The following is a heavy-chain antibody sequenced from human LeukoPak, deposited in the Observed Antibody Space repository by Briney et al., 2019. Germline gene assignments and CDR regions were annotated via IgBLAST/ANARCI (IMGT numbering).Heavy chain of an antibody. J-gene: IGHJ4*02. D-gene: IGHD3-3*01. Sequence: GGSLRLSCAASGFTFSSNAMSWVRQAPGKGLEWVSAISGSGGSTYYADSVKGRFTISRDNSKNTLYLQMNSLRAEDTAVYYCAKDPYDFWSGYDYYFDYWGQGTLVTVSS. CDR1: GFTFSSNA. V-gene: IGHV3-23*01. CDR2: ISGSGGST. CDR3: AKDPYDFWSGYDYYFDY.